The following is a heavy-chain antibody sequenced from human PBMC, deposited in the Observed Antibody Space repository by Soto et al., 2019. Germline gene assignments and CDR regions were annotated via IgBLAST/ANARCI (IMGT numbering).Heavy chain of an antibody. CDR3: ARETSIAAADY. CDR1: GYTFTTYG. CDR2: ISAYNGNT. V-gene: IGHV1-18*01. J-gene: IGHJ4*02. Sequence: QVQLVQSGAEVKKPGASVKVSCKASGYTFTTYGISWVRQAPGQGLEWMGWISAYNGNTKYAQKLQSRVTMTTDTSTSTASMELRSQRSDDTAVYYCARETSIAAADYWGQGTLVTVSS. D-gene: IGHD6-13*01.